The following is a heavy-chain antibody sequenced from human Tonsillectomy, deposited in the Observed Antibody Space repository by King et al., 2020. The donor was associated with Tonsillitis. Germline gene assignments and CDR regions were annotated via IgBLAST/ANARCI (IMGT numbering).Heavy chain of an antibody. V-gene: IGHV4-38-2*01. CDR2: IYHSGST. J-gene: IGHJ4*02. Sequence: QLQESGPGLVKPSETLSLTCAVSGYSISSGYYWGWIRQPPGKGLEWIGSIYHSGSTYYNPSLKSRVTISVDTSKNQFSLKLSSVTAADTAVYYCARVPPIDYYGSGSYSYWGQGTLVTVSS. CDR1: GYSISSGYY. CDR3: ARVPPIDYYGSGSYSY. D-gene: IGHD3-10*01.